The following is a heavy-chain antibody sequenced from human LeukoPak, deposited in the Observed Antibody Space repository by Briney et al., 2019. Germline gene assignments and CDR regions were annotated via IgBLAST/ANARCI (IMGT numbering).Heavy chain of an antibody. V-gene: IGHV4-38-2*02. CDR2: IYHSGST. J-gene: IGHJ4*02. Sequence: SETLSLTCTVSGYSISSGYYWGWIRQPPGKGLEWIGSIYHSGSTYYNPSLKSRVTISVDTSKNQFSLKLSSVTAADTAVYYCARSGYDGDPGGYFDYWGQGTLVTVSS. CDR3: ARSGYDGDPGGYFDY. D-gene: IGHD4-17*01. CDR1: GYSISSGYY.